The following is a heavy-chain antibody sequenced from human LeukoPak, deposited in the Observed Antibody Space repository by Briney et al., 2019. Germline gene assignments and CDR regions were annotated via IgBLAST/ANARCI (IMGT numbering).Heavy chain of an antibody. J-gene: IGHJ4*02. CDR3: ARLWAVAGTVDDY. CDR1: AFTLRTYW. D-gene: IGHD6-19*01. CDR2: IKQDGSEK. Sequence: GGSLRLSCAASAFTLRTYWMSWVRQAPGKRPEWVDNIKQDGSEKYYVDSVKGRFTISRDNARNSLYLQMNSLRAEDTAVYYCARLWAVAGTVDDYWGQGTLVTVSS. V-gene: IGHV3-7*01.